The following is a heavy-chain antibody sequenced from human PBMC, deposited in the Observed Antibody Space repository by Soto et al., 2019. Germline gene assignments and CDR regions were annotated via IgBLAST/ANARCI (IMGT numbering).Heavy chain of an antibody. Sequence: QVQLQESGPGLVKPSETLSLTCTVSGDAISSDYWTWIRQPPGKGLEWIGNIYYSGRTDYNPSLQSRVSTSVDTSRNQLSLSLTSVTAADTALYYCARIRIVNGHWDFDPWGQGALVTVSS. CDR3: ARIRIVNGHWDFDP. V-gene: IGHV4-59*01. CDR2: IYYSGRT. D-gene: IGHD1-26*01. J-gene: IGHJ5*02. CDR1: GDAISSDY.